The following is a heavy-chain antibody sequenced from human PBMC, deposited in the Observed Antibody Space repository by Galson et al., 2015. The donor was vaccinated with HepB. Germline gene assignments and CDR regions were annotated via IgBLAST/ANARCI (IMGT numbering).Heavy chain of an antibody. Sequence: SLRLSCAASGFRFSSYVMSWVRQAPGKGLEWVSSIGSSGGSTYYADSVKGRFTISRDNSKNTLFLQMNSLRDDDTAVYYCAKETNSWGARDSWGQGILVTVSS. D-gene: IGHD1-26*01. CDR2: IGSSGGST. CDR3: AKETNSWGARDS. J-gene: IGHJ4*02. V-gene: IGHV3-23*01. CDR1: GFRFSSYV.